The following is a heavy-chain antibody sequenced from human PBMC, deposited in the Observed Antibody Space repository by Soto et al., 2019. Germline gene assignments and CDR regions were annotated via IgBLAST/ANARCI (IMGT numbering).Heavy chain of an antibody. CDR2: ISYDGSNK. D-gene: IGHD1-7*01. CDR1: GFTFSSYA. Sequence: GGSLRLSCAASGFTFSSYAMHWVRQAPGKGLEWVAVISYDGSNKYYADSVEGRFTISRDNSKNTLYLQMNSLRAEDTAVYYCARDGEFGTGTSPGLDYWGQGTLVTVSS. J-gene: IGHJ4*02. CDR3: ARDGEFGTGTSPGLDY. V-gene: IGHV3-30-3*01.